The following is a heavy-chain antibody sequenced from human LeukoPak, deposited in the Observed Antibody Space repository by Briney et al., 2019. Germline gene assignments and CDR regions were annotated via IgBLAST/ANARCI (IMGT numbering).Heavy chain of an antibody. CDR3: ATYTEAKYYDFWSGYPPNWFDP. V-gene: IGHV1-24*01. D-gene: IGHD3-3*01. Sequence: ASVKVSCKVSGYTLTELSMHWVRQAPGKGLEWMGGFDHEDGETIYAQKFQGRVTMTEDTSTDTAYMELSSLRSEDTAVYYCATYTEAKYYDFWSGYPPNWFDPWGQGTLVTVSS. J-gene: IGHJ5*02. CDR2: FDHEDGET. CDR1: GYTLTELS.